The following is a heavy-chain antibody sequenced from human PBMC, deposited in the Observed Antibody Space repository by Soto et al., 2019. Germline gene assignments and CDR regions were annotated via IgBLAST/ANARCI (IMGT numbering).Heavy chain of an antibody. V-gene: IGHV1-69*12. Sequence: QVQLVQSGAEVKKPGSSVKVSCTASGDIFSGYSISWVRQAPGQGLEWMGGIIPLFGSTNYAPKFQGRVTITADQSTTTCYMELSSLKSEDTAVYYCARDLGTGYDSGDYWGQGTLVTVSS. CDR1: GDIFSGYS. D-gene: IGHD5-12*01. CDR3: ARDLGTGYDSGDY. CDR2: IIPLFGST. J-gene: IGHJ4*02.